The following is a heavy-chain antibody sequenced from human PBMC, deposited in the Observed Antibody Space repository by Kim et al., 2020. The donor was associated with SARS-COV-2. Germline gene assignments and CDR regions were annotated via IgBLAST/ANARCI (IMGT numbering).Heavy chain of an antibody. CDR2: IYYSGSS. V-gene: IGHV4-59*13. Sequence: SETLSLTCSVSGGSINSYYWTWIRQPPGKRLEWIGYIYYSGSSNYNPSLKSRVTISVDTAKNQFSLRLSSVTAADTAVYYCARVSRGTYYYFDYWGQGTLVTVSS. CDR3: ARVSRGTYYYFDY. J-gene: IGHJ4*02. D-gene: IGHD1-26*01. CDR1: GGSINSYY.